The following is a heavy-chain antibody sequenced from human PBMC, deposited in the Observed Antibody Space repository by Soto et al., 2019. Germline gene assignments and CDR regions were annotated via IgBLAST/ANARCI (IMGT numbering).Heavy chain of an antibody. D-gene: IGHD2-2*01. CDR2: IYYSGST. Sequence: SETLSLTCTVSGGSISSVSDYWGWIRQPPGKGLEWIGSIYYSGSTYYSPSLKSRVTMSVDTSKNQLSLKLSSVTAADTAVYYCARLHCNSPNCVPLDPWGQGTLVTVSS. CDR1: GGSISSVSDY. J-gene: IGHJ5*02. CDR3: ARLHCNSPNCVPLDP. V-gene: IGHV4-39*01.